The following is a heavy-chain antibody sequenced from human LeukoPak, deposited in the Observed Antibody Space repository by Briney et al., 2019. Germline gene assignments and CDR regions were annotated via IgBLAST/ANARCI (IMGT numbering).Heavy chain of an antibody. CDR1: GFTFNTYS. CDR2: ISSDGDYI. D-gene: IGHD3-22*01. Sequence: GSLRLSCAASGFTFNTYSMNWVRQAPGEGLEWVSGISSDGDYIYYTDSLKGRFTISRDNARNSLYLQMTSLRVEDTAVYYCATDRGYHYDSSGFETWGQGTLVTVSS. V-gene: IGHV3-21*01. CDR3: ATDRGYHYDSSGFET. J-gene: IGHJ4*02.